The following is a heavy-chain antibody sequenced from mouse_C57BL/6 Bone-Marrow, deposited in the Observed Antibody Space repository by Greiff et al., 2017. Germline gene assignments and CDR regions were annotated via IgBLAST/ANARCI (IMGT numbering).Heavy chain of an antibody. J-gene: IGHJ4*01. CDR2: IRNKANGYTT. Sequence: EVKLVESGGGLVQPGGSLSLSCAASGFTFTDYYMSWVRQPPGKALEWLGFIRNKANGYTTEYSESVKGRFTISRDNSQSILYLQMNAQRAEGSATYYDARYKTYYGSILYAMDYWGQGTSVTVSS. CDR3: ARYKTYYGSILYAMDY. CDR1: GFTFTDYY. D-gene: IGHD1-1*01. V-gene: IGHV7-3*01.